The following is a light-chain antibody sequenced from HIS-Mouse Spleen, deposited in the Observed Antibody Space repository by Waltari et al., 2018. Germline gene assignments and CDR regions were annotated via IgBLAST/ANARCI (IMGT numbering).Light chain of an antibody. CDR1: SLRSYY. V-gene: IGLV3-19*01. CDR3: NSRDSSGNHVV. Sequence: SSELTQDPAVSVALGQTVRITCQGDSLRSYYASWYQQKPGQAPVLVIYGKNNRPSGIPDRFSGASSGNTASLTIPWAQAEDEADYYCNSRDSSGNHVVFGGGTKLTVL. J-gene: IGLJ2*01. CDR2: GKN.